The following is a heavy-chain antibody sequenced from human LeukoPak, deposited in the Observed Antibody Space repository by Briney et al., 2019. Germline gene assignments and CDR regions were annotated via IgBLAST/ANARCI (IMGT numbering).Heavy chain of an antibody. Sequence: SETLSLTCSVSGGSISSYYWSWIRQPPGKGLEWLGYIYYSGSTNYNPSLKSRVTISVDTSKNQFSLKLSSVTAADTAVYYCARLPYSSGWYVYWGQGTLVTVSS. V-gene: IGHV4-59*01. J-gene: IGHJ4*02. D-gene: IGHD6-19*01. CDR2: IYYSGST. CDR1: GGSISSYY. CDR3: ARLPYSSGWYVY.